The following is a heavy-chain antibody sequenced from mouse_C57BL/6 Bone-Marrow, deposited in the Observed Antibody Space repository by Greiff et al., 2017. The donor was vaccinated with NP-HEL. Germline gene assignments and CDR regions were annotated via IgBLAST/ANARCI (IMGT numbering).Heavy chain of an antibody. CDR2: IDPSDSYT. D-gene: IGHD2-3*01. J-gene: IGHJ2*01. CDR1: GYTFTSYW. CDR3: AGWGWLPGYFDY. V-gene: IGHV1-69*01. Sequence: VQLQQPGAELVMPGASVKLSCKASGYTFTSYWMHWVKQRPGQGLEWIGEIDPSDSYTNYNQKFKGKSTLTVDKSSSTAYMQLSSLTSEDSAVYYCAGWGWLPGYFDYWGQGTTLTVSS.